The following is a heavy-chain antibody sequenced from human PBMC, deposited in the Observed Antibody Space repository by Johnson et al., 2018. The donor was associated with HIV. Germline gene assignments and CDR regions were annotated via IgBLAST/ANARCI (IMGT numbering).Heavy chain of an antibody. V-gene: IGHV3-13*01. CDR3: ARGAMGNAFDI. J-gene: IGHJ3*02. CDR2: IGTAGDT. Sequence: QATGEGLDWISAIGTAGDTYYPGSVKGRFTISRENAKNSLYLQMNSLRAGDTAVYYCARGAMGNAFDIWGQGTMVTVSS. D-gene: IGHD5-18*01.